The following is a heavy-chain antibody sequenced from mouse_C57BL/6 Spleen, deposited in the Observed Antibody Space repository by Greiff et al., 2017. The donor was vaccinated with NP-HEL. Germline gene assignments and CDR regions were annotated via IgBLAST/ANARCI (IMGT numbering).Heavy chain of an antibody. CDR3: ATLDSSGSLDY. Sequence: QVQLKESGAELVRPGTSVKMSCKASGYTFTNYWIGWAKQRPGHGLEWIGDIYPGGGYTNYNEKFKGKATLTADKSSSTAYMQFSSLTSEDSAIYYCATLDSSGSLDYWGQGTTLTVSS. CDR1: GYTFTNYW. CDR2: IYPGGGYT. V-gene: IGHV1-63*01. D-gene: IGHD3-2*02. J-gene: IGHJ2*01.